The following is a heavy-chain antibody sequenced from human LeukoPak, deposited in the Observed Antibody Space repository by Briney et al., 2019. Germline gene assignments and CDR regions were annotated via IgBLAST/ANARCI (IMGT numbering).Heavy chain of an antibody. V-gene: IGHV4-59*12. CDR1: GGSINNYY. Sequence: SETLSLTCTVSGGSINNYYWSWIRQPPGKGLEWIGYIYHSGSTYYNPSLKSRVTISVDRSKNQFSLKLSSVTAADTAVYYCARVDFWSGYYAQHDYWGQGTLVAVSS. J-gene: IGHJ4*02. CDR3: ARVDFWSGYYAQHDY. CDR2: IYHSGST. D-gene: IGHD3-3*01.